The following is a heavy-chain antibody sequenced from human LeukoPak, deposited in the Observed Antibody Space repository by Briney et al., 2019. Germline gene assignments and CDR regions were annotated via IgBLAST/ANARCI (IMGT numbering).Heavy chain of an antibody. CDR3: ARDRASGMDY. V-gene: IGHV4-31*03. CDR2: IFFTGRT. CDR1: GGSVNSGAYY. D-gene: IGHD3-10*01. J-gene: IGHJ4*02. Sequence: SQTLSLTCTVSGGSVNSGAYYWSWLRQFPGKGLEWIGQIFFTGRTDYNPSLKSRLAISIDTSRDQFSLELSSVSAADTATYYCARDRASGMDYWGQGILVTVSS.